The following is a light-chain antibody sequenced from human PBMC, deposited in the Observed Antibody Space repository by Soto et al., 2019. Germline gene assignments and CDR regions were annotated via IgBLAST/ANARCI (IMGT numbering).Light chain of an antibody. CDR1: NSNIGKNS. Sequence: QSVLSQEASVSGAPGQRVAMACSGGNSNIGKNSVNWYRQVPGTAPQLLIYSDTLRSFGIPDRFSASKSDTSATLAIGGLQSVDEALYCCAAWDDSLNALVFGGGTQLTVL. V-gene: IGLV1-44*01. CDR3: AAWDDSLNALV. CDR2: SDT. J-gene: IGLJ7*01.